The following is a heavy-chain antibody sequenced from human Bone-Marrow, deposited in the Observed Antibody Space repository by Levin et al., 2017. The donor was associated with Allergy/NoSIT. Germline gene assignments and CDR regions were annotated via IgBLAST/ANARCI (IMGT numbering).Heavy chain of an antibody. D-gene: IGHD2-21*02. CDR1: GFTFSSYA. J-gene: IGHJ4*02. V-gene: IGHV3-23*01. CDR3: AKNFIVVVTAITY. Sequence: GESLKISCAASGFTFSSYAMSWVRQAPGKGLEWVSAISGSGGSTYYADSVKGRFTISRDNSKNTLYLQMNSLRAEDTAVYYCAKNFIVVVTAITYWGQGTLVTVSS. CDR2: ISGSGGST.